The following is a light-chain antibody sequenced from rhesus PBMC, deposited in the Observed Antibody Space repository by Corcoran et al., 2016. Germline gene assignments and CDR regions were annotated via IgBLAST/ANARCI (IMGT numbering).Light chain of an antibody. V-gene: IGKV2S15*01. Sequence: DIVMTQTPLSLPVTPGEPASISCRSSQSLLHSGGKTYLYWYLQKPGQSPQLLIYEVSNRASGVPDRFRGRGSGNDFTLKISRVEAEDVGVYYCMQGIQLPYSFGQGTKVEIK. CDR1: QSLLHSGGKTY. CDR2: EVS. CDR3: MQGIQLPYS. J-gene: IGKJ2*01.